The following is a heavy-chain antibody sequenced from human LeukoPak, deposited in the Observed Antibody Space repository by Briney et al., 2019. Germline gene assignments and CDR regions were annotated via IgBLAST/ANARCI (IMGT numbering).Heavy chain of an antibody. CDR2: IRTDGGST. Sequence: GGSLRLSCAASGFRFSNYWIQWVRQAPAKGLVWVSRIRTDGGSTAYADFVKGRFTISRDNAKNTVYLQMNSLRADDTAVYYCARDMETGGRAFDSWGKGTLVTVSS. CDR3: ARDMETGGRAFDS. J-gene: IGHJ4*02. CDR1: GFRFSNYW. V-gene: IGHV3-74*01. D-gene: IGHD2-8*02.